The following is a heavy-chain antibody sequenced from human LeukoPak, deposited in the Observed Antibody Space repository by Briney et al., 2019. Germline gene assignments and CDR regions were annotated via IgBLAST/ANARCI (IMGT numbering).Heavy chain of an antibody. CDR3: ARGRYTGAFYEFDY. J-gene: IGHJ4*02. D-gene: IGHD5/OR15-5a*01. Sequence: SETLSPTCTVSGDSISSGGFYWAWLRQTPGKGLEWIAAIYHTGTTRYNSCLKSRVPISVDTSSNQFSLKLTSVTATDTAVYYCARGRYTGAFYEFDYWGQGTLVTVS. V-gene: IGHV4-39*01. CDR2: IYHTGTT. CDR1: GDSISSGGFY.